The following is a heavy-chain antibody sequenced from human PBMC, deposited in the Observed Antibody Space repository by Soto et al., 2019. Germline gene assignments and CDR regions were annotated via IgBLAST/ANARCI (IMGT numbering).Heavy chain of an antibody. J-gene: IGHJ5*02. CDR1: GGSISSGGYY. CDR3: ARERTVQNWFDP. D-gene: IGHD6-6*01. CDR2: IYYSGST. Sequence: SSETLSLTCTVSGGSISSGGYYWSWIRQHPGKGLEWIGYIYYSGSTYYNPSLKSRVTISVDTSKNQFSLKLSSVTAADTAVYYCARERTVQNWFDPWGQGTLVTVSS. V-gene: IGHV4-31*03.